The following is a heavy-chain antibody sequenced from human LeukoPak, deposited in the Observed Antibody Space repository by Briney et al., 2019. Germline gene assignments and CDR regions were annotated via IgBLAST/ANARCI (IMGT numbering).Heavy chain of an antibody. J-gene: IGHJ4*02. D-gene: IGHD1-26*01. V-gene: IGHV4-39*01. Sequence: PSETLSLTCTVSGDSIGSSSYFWDWIRQPPGKGLEWIGSIYYGGSSYYNPSLKSRVTISVDTSKNQFSLKLSSVTVADTAVYYCARHRSGTYYRFDYWGQGTLVTVSS. CDR3: ARHRSGTYYRFDY. CDR1: GDSIGSSSYF. CDR2: IYYGGSS.